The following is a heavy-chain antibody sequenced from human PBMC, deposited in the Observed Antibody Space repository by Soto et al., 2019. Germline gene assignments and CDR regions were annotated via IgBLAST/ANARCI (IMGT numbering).Heavy chain of an antibody. V-gene: IGHV4-31*03. D-gene: IGHD2-2*01. Sequence: PSETLSLTCTVSCGSISSGGYYWSWIRQHPGKGLEWIGYIYYSGSTYYNPSLKSRVTISVDTSKNQFSLKLSSVTAADTAVYYCARDMGYCSSTSCYPHYGMDVWGQGTTVTVSS. J-gene: IGHJ6*02. CDR3: ARDMGYCSSTSCYPHYGMDV. CDR2: IYYSGST. CDR1: CGSISSGGYY.